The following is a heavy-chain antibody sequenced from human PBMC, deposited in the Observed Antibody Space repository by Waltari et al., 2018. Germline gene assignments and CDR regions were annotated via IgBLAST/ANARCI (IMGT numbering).Heavy chain of an antibody. D-gene: IGHD3-9*01. CDR2: INPNSGGT. Sequence: QVQLVQSGAEVKKPGASVKVSCKASGYTFTGYYMHWVRQAPGQGLEWMGRINPNSGGTNYAQKFQGRVTMTRDTSISTAYMELSRLRSDDTAVYYCARTKSGYDILTGYYDQTTIDYWGQGTLVTV. J-gene: IGHJ4*02. CDR1: GYTFTGYY. V-gene: IGHV1-2*06. CDR3: ARTKSGYDILTGYYDQTTIDY.